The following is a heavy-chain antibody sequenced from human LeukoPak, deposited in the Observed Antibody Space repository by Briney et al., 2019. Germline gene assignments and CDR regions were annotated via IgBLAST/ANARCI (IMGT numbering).Heavy chain of an antibody. V-gene: IGHV3-30*02. D-gene: IGHD2-21*01. CDR3: AKAGDYFDY. CDR1: GYTFSNYA. CDR2: IRYDGSSK. J-gene: IGHJ4*02. Sequence: GGSLRLSCAASGYTFSNYAMHWVRQAPGKGLEWVAFIRYDGSSKYYADSVKGRFTISRDNSKNTLYLQTNSLRAEDTAVYYCAKAGDYFDYWGQGTLVTVSS.